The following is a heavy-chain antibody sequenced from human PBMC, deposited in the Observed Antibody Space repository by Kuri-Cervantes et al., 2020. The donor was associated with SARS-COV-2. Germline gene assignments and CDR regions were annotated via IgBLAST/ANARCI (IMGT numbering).Heavy chain of an antibody. D-gene: IGHD4-11*01. Sequence: GESLKISCAASGFTFDDYGMNLVRQAPGKGLEWVSSISSSSYIYYADSVKGRFTISRDNAKNSLYLQMNSLRAEDTAVYYCARVTTVTEGYWGQGTLVTVSS. CDR3: ARVTTVTEGY. V-gene: IGHV3-69-1*01. CDR2: ISSSSYI. CDR1: GFTFDDYG. J-gene: IGHJ4*02.